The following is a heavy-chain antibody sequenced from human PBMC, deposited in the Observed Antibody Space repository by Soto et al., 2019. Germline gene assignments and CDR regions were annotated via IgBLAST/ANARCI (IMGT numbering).Heavy chain of an antibody. CDR3: AAPYSSSSGYYYYGMDV. J-gene: IGHJ6*02. CDR1: GGSISSGGYY. CDR2: IYYSGST. V-gene: IGHV4-31*03. Sequence: QVQLQESGPGLVKPSQTLSLTCTISGGSISSGGYYWSWIRQHPGKGLEWIGYIYYSGSTYYNPSLMSRVTISVDTSKNQFSLKLSSVTAADTAVYYCAAPYSSSSGYYYYGMDVWGQGTTVTVSS. D-gene: IGHD6-6*01.